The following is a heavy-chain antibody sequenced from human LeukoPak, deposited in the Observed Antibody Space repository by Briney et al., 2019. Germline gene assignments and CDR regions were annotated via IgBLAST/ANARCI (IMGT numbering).Heavy chain of an antibody. V-gene: IGHV4-59*08. D-gene: IGHD1-1*01. Sequence: SETLSLTCTVSGGSITSYYWSWLRQPPGKGLEWLGYLFHSGTRSYNPSFRSRVTISADTTKNQIFLTLSSTTAADTAVYYCARRRGWKQQLVYFDYWGQGTLASVSS. CDR3: ARRRGWKQQLVYFDY. J-gene: IGHJ4*02. CDR1: GGSITSYY. CDR2: LFHSGTR.